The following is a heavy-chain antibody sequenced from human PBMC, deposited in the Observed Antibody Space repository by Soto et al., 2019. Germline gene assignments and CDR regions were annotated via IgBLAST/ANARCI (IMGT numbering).Heavy chain of an antibody. Sequence: GASVKVSCKASGYTFTSYYMHWVRQAPGQGLEWMGIINPSGGSTSYAQKFQGRVTMTRDTSTSTVYMELRSLRSDDTVVYYCARGRGDYSKDYYYYGMDVWGQGTTVTVSS. CDR1: GYTFTSYY. CDR3: ARGRGDYSKDYYYYGMDV. J-gene: IGHJ6*02. CDR2: INPSGGST. V-gene: IGHV1-46*01. D-gene: IGHD4-4*01.